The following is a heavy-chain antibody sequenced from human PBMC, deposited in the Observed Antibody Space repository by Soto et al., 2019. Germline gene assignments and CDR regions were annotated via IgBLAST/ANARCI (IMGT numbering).Heavy chain of an antibody. CDR1: GFTFSDYY. Sequence: GGSLRLSCAASGFTFSDYYMSWIRQAPGKGLEWVSYISSSSSYTNYADSVKGRFTISGDNAKNSLYLQMNSLRAEDTAVYYCARDANSGYDYWGQGTLVTVSS. CDR2: ISSSSSYT. V-gene: IGHV3-11*06. CDR3: ARDANSGYDY. J-gene: IGHJ4*02. D-gene: IGHD5-12*01.